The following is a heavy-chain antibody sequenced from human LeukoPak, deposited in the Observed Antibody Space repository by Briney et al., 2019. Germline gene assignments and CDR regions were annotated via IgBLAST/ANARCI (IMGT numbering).Heavy chain of an antibody. J-gene: IGHJ4*02. V-gene: IGHV1-8*01. Sequence: GASVKVSCKASGYTFTSYDINWVRQATGQGLEWMGWMNPNSGNTGYAQKFQGRVTMTRDTSTSTVYMELSSLRSEDTAVYYCARVVRGDYIDYWGQGTLVTVSS. CDR1: GYTFTSYD. CDR2: MNPNSGNT. CDR3: ARVVRGDYIDY. D-gene: IGHD4-17*01.